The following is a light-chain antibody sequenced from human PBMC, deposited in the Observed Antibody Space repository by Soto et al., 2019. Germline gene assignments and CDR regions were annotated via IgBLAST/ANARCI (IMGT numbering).Light chain of an antibody. V-gene: IGKV3-11*01. CDR3: HQRQSWPRT. CDR1: QYINTR. J-gene: IGKJ1*01. CDR2: QTS. Sequence: DIALTQSPAATSSFQGTRRTLCCRASQYINTRVAWYQHRPGQAPRLLIYQTSIRAAGIPARFSASGSGTDFTLTSSDVQPEDFALYYCHQRQSWPRTFGQGTKVEIK.